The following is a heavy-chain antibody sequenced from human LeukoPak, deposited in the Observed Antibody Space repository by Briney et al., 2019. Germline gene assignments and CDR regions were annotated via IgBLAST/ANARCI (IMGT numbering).Heavy chain of an antibody. CDR3: ARDYGNYYDSSGIH. Sequence: GGSLRLSCAASGFTFSSYSMNWVRQAPGKGLEWVSYISSSSSTIYYADSVKGRFTISRDNAKNSLYLQMNSLRAEDTAVYYCARDYGNYYDSSGIHWGQGTLVTVSS. J-gene: IGHJ4*02. CDR1: GFTFSSYS. V-gene: IGHV3-48*01. D-gene: IGHD3-22*01. CDR2: ISSSSSTI.